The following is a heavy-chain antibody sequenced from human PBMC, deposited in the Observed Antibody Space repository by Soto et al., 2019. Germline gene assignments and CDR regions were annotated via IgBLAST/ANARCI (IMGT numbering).Heavy chain of an antibody. Sequence: GGSLRLSCVASGFTFENYAMIWVRQAPGKGLEWVSAISGSGGTTYYSASVKGRFTISRDNSKNAVYLQMNDLRVEDAAEYFCAKDSWAIFGVPAGEYYAMDVWGQGTTVTVAS. V-gene: IGHV3-23*01. D-gene: IGHD3-3*01. CDR2: ISGSGGTT. J-gene: IGHJ6*02. CDR1: GFTFENYA. CDR3: AKDSWAIFGVPAGEYYAMDV.